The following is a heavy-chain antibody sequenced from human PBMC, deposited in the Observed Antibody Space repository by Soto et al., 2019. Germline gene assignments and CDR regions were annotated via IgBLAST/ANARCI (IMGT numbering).Heavy chain of an antibody. V-gene: IGHV1-18*01. CDR2: ISGDNGDT. J-gene: IGHJ6*02. CDR3: AKNGQPPYYYYGLDV. CDR1: GYTFTRYG. D-gene: IGHD2-8*01. Sequence: QGQLVQSGAEVKKPGASVKVSCKASGYTFTRYGISWVRQAPGQGLEWMGWISGDNGDTKYAQKFQGRVTMTIDTSTTTAFMELRSLTSDDTAVYYCAKNGQPPYYYYGLDVWGQGTTVTVSS.